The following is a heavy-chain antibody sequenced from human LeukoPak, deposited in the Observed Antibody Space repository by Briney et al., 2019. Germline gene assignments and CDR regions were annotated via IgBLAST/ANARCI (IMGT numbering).Heavy chain of an antibody. J-gene: IGHJ4*02. V-gene: IGHV1-2*02. Sequence: ASVKVSCKASGYTFTGYYMHWVRQAPGQGLDWMGSINPNSGGTNYAQKFQGRVTMTRDTSISTAYMELSRLRSDDTAVYYCARRSGRRYCSSTSCYIFDYWGQGTLVTVSS. CDR2: INPNSGGT. D-gene: IGHD2-2*02. CDR3: ARRSGRRYCSSTSCYIFDY. CDR1: GYTFTGYY.